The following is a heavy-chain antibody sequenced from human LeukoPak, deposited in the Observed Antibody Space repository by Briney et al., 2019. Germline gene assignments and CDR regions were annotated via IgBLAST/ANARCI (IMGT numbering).Heavy chain of an antibody. CDR2: INHSGST. Sequence: SSETLSLTCAVYGGSFSGYYWSWIRQPPGKGLEWIGEINHSGSTNYNPSLKSRVTISVDTSKNQFSLKLSSVTAADTAVYYCARGWAIWDSSTTGTGWFDPWGQGTLVTVSS. J-gene: IGHJ5*02. CDR1: GGSFSGYY. D-gene: IGHD1-1*01. CDR3: ARGWAIWDSSTTGTGWFDP. V-gene: IGHV4-34*01.